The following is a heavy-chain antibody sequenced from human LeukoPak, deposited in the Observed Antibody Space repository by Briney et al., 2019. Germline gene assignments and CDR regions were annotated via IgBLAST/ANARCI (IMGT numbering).Heavy chain of an antibody. CDR1: GGSISSGDYY. V-gene: IGHV4-30-4*01. Sequence: SETLSLTCTVSGGSISSGDYYWSWIRQPPGKGLEWIGYIYYSGSTYYNPSLKSRVTISVGTSKNQFSLKLSSVTAADTAVYYCASNYDILTGYGAWGQGTLVTVSS. CDR3: ASNYDILTGYGA. CDR2: IYYSGST. J-gene: IGHJ4*02. D-gene: IGHD3-9*01.